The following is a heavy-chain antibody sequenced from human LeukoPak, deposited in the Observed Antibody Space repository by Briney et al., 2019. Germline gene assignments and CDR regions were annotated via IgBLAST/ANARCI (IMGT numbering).Heavy chain of an antibody. J-gene: IGHJ5*02. Sequence: PSETLSLTCAVSGGSISSYYWSWIRQPPGKGLEWIGYIYYSGSTNYNPSLKSRVTISVDTSKNQFSLKLSSVTAADTAVYYCARALLWFGDGVDWFDPWGQGTLVTVSS. V-gene: IGHV4-59*01. D-gene: IGHD3-10*01. CDR1: GGSISSYY. CDR3: ARALLWFGDGVDWFDP. CDR2: IYYSGST.